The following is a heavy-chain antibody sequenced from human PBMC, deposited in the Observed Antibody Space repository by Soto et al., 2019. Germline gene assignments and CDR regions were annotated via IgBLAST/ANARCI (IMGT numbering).Heavy chain of an antibody. J-gene: IGHJ4*02. CDR2: IYYSGST. V-gene: IGHV4-39*01. CDR3: ASGYGQVQYYFDY. Sequence: TLSLTCTVSGGSISSSIYYWVWIRQPPGKGLEWIGSIYYSGSTYYNPSLKSRVTISVDTSKNQFSLKLSSVTAADTAVYYCASGYGQVQYYFDYWGQGTLVTVSS. D-gene: IGHD4-17*01. CDR1: GGSISSSIYY.